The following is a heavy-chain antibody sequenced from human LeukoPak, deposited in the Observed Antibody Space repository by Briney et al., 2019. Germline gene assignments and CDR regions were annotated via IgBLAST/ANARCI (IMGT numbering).Heavy chain of an antibody. CDR2: IYYSGST. V-gene: IGHV4-39*01. CDR3: ARSTVAGTRKVDY. CDR1: GGSISNSIYY. J-gene: IGHJ4*02. Sequence: SETLSLTCTVSGGSISNSIYYWGWIRQPPGKGLEWIGSIYYSGSTYYNPSLKSQVTISVDTSKNQFSLKLSSVTAADMAVYYCARSTVAGTRKVDYWGRGTLVTVSS. D-gene: IGHD6-19*01.